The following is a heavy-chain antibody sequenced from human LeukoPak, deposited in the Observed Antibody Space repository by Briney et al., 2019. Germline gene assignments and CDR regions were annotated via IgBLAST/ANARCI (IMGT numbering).Heavy chain of an antibody. CDR2: ISGSGITT. D-gene: IGHD2-8*01. Sequence: GGSLRLSCAASGFTFSDYGMSWVRQAPGKGLEWVSGISGSGITTDYAESVKGRFTISRDNSKNTLYLQMTSLRAEDTAVYYCAKDPIPADVLMTTIMHLWGQGTLVIVSS. V-gene: IGHV3-23*01. CDR3: AKDPIPADVLMTTIMHL. J-gene: IGHJ5*02. CDR1: GFTFSDYG.